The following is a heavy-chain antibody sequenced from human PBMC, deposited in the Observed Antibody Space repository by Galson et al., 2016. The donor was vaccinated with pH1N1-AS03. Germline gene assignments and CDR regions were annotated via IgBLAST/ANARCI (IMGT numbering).Heavy chain of an antibody. CDR2: IYSGGIT. D-gene: IGHD3-10*01. V-gene: IGHV3-53*01. Sequence: SLRLSCAASGFNVNNNYMTWVRQAPGRGLDWVSVIYSGGITYYADSVKGRFFISRDTFTNTLYLQMSSLTAADTAVYFCARSYLGSHRFYYYGLEVWGQGTMVTVSS. CDR3: ARSYLGSHRFYYYGLEV. CDR1: GFNVNNNY. J-gene: IGHJ6*02.